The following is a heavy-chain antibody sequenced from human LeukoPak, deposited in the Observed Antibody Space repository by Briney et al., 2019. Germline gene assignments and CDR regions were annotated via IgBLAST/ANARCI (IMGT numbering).Heavy chain of an antibody. D-gene: IGHD2-15*01. J-gene: IGHJ4*02. CDR3: ARDSISRVVVAPF. CDR1: GYSISSGYY. V-gene: IGHV4-38-2*02. CDR2: IYHSGST. Sequence: SETLSLTCTVSGYSISSGYYWGWIRQPPGEGLEGIESIYHSGSTYYNPSLKSRVTISVDTSKNQFSLKLSSVTAADTAVYYCARDSISRVVVAPFWGQGTLVTVSS.